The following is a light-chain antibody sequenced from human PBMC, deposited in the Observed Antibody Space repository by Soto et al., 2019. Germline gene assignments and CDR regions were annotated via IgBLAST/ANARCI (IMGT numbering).Light chain of an antibody. V-gene: IGLV2-11*01. CDR3: FSYAGSYTVVV. CDR1: SSDVGGYNY. J-gene: IGLJ2*01. CDR2: DVS. Sequence: QSVLTQPRSVSGSPGQSLTLSCTGTSSDVGGYNYVSWYQQLPGKAPKLIIYDVSKRPSGVPDRFSGSKSGTTASLTISGLQAEDEADYYCFSYAGSYTVVVFGGGTKLTVL.